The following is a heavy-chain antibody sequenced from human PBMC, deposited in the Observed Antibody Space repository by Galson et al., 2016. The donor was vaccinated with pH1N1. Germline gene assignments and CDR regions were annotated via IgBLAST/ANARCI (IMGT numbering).Heavy chain of an antibody. Sequence: SLRLSCAASGFTLSCCAMHWVRQAPGKGLECVALISKDGNNVYYADSVKGRFTISRDSSNNTLYLQMNSLRTEDTAIYYCARSRDFSLGYWGQGALVTVAS. CDR1: GFTLSCCA. J-gene: IGHJ4*02. CDR2: ISKDGNNV. CDR3: ARSRDFSLGY. V-gene: IGHV3-30*04. D-gene: IGHD4-11*01.